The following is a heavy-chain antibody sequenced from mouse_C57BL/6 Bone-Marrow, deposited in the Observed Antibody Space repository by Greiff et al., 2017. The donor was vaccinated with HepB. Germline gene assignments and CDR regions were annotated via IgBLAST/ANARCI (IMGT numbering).Heavy chain of an antibody. CDR3: ERSEYYSKLDD. J-gene: IGHJ2*01. CDR2: INPNNGGT. V-gene: IGHV1-26*01. CDR1: GYTFTDYS. D-gene: IGHD2-5*01. Sequence: EVPLQQSGPELVQPGASVKISCKASGYTFTDYSMNWVKQSHGQGLAWIGDINPNNGGTSYNQKFKGKATLTVDKSSSTAYMELRSLTSEDSAVYYCERSEYYSKLDDWGQGTTLTGAS.